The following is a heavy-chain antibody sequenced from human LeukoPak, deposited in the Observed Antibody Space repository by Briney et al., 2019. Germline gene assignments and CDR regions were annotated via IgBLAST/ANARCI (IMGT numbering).Heavy chain of an antibody. CDR2: ISSSSSYI. CDR3: ARDPTTTTDIYYYYYMDV. V-gene: IGHV3-21*01. CDR1: GFTFSSYS. D-gene: IGHD4-17*01. J-gene: IGHJ6*03. Sequence: NPGGSLRLTCAASGFTFSSYSMNWVRQAPGKGLEWVSSISSSSSYIYYADSVKGRFTISRDNAKNSLYLQMNSLRAEDTAVYYCARDPTTTTDIYYYYYMDVWGKGTTVIVSS.